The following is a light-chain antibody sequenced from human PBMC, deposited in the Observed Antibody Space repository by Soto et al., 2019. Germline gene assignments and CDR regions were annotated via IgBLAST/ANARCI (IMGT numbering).Light chain of an antibody. CDR3: QHYNSYRT. Sequence: DIQMTQSPSSVSASVGDRVSITCRASQGISTWLTWYQQKPGKAPRLLIYDASILESGVPSRFSGSGSGTEFTLTISSMKPDDFATYYCQHYNSYRTFGQGTKVDIK. V-gene: IGKV1-5*01. J-gene: IGKJ1*01. CDR2: DAS. CDR1: QGISTW.